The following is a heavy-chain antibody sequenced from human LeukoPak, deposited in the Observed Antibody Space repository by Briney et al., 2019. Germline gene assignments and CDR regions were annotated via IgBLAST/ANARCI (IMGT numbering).Heavy chain of an antibody. J-gene: IGHJ3*02. V-gene: IGHV3-21*01. CDR1: GFTFSRYS. CDR3: ARDSTGNAFDI. D-gene: IGHD3-10*01. CDR2: ISSSSSYI. Sequence: GGSLRLSCAASGFTFSRYSVSWVRQAPGKGLEWVSSISSSSSYIYYADSVKGRFTISRDNAKNSLYLQMNSLRAEDTAVYYCARDSTGNAFDIWGQGTMVTVSS.